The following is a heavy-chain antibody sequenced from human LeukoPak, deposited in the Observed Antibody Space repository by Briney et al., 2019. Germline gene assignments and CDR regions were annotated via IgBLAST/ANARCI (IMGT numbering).Heavy chain of an antibody. J-gene: IGHJ5*02. V-gene: IGHV1-69*13. CDR3: ARERELLRFSHGFDP. CDR2: IIPIFGTA. CDR1: GGTFSSYA. Sequence: ASVKVSCKASGGTFSSYAISWVRQAPGQGLEWMGGIIPIFGTANYAQKFQGRVTITADESTSTAYMELSSLRSEDTAVYYCARERELLRFSHGFDPWGQGTLVTVSS. D-gene: IGHD3-3*01.